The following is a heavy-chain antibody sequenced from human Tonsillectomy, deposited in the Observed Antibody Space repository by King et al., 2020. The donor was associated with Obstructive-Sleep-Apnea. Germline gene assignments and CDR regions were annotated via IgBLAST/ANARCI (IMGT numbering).Heavy chain of an antibody. CDR1: GGTFSSYA. CDR3: ARVTTKRFVDPRGWFDP. CDR2: IIPIFGTA. D-gene: IGHD1-1*01. Sequence: QLVQSGAEMKKPGSSVKVSCKASGGTFSSYAISWVRQAPGQGLEWMGGIIPIFGTANYAQKFQGRVTITADESTITAYMELSSLRSEDTAVYYCARVTTKRFVDPRGWFDPWGQGTLVTVSS. V-gene: IGHV1-69*12. J-gene: IGHJ5*02.